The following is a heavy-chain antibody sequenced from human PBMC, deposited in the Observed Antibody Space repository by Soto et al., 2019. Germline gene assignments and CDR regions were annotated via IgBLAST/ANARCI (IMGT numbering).Heavy chain of an antibody. V-gene: IGHV3-30-3*01. CDR2: MSYDGTTK. D-gene: IGHD2-21*01. Sequence: QVQLVESGGGVVQPGRSLRLYCAASGFIFSNYVMYWVRQAPGKGLEWVAFMSYDGTTKYYADSVKGRFTISRDNSKYTLYLQMNNLRPEDTGVYYSGREVLWSSYFDYWGQGTLVTVSS. J-gene: IGHJ4*02. CDR3: GREVLWSSYFDY. CDR1: GFIFSNYV.